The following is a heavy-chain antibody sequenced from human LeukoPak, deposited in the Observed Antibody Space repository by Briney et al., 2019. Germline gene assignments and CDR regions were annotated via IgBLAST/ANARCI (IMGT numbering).Heavy chain of an antibody. CDR1: GGSIRSYY. V-gene: IGHV4-59*01. D-gene: IGHD3-10*01. CDR2: MSYSGSI. CDR3: ARDRLFRGLSFAFDI. J-gene: IGHJ3*02. Sequence: PSETLSLTCIVSGGSIRSYYWSWLRQPPGKRLEWIGYMSYSGSIHYNPSLKSRVTISLDTSKNQFSLKLSSVTAADTAVYYCARDRLFRGLSFAFDIWGQGTMITVSS.